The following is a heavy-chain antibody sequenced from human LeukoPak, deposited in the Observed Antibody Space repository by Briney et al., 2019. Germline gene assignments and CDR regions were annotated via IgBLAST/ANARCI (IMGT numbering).Heavy chain of an antibody. CDR2: INPNSGGT. J-gene: IGHJ4*02. CDR1: GYTFTGYY. Sequence: ASVKVSCKASGYTFTGYYMHWVRQAPGQGLEWMGWINPNSGGTNYAQKFQGRVTMTRDTSISTAYMELSRLRSDDTAVYYCARDKGIAAAGTDYWGQGTLVTVSS. D-gene: IGHD6-13*01. CDR3: ARDKGIAAAGTDY. V-gene: IGHV1-2*02.